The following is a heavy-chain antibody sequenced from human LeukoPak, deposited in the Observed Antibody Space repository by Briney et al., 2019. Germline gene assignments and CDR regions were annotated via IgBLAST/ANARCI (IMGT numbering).Heavy chain of an antibody. Sequence: GASVKVSCKASGGTFSSYAISWVRQAPGQGLEWMGGIIPIFGTANYAQKFQGRVTITADESTSTAYMELSSLRSEDTAVYYCAREGYYDSSGYYYGYDAFDIWGQGTMVTVSS. V-gene: IGHV1-69*13. J-gene: IGHJ3*02. CDR3: AREGYYDSSGYYYGYDAFDI. D-gene: IGHD3-22*01. CDR1: GGTFSSYA. CDR2: IIPIFGTA.